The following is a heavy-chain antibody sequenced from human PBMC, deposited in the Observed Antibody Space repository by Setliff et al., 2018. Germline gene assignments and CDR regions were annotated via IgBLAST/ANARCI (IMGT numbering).Heavy chain of an antibody. Sequence: SVKVSCKAFGYTFAKYGTSWVRQAPGQGLEWMGGIIPILGTANYARKFQGRLTIITDESTNTAFMQLSSLRSDDTAVYYCARALQLGYWGQGTLVTVSS. CDR2: IIPILGTA. V-gene: IGHV1-69*05. D-gene: IGHD1-1*01. CDR3: ARALQLGY. CDR1: GYTFAKYG. J-gene: IGHJ4*02.